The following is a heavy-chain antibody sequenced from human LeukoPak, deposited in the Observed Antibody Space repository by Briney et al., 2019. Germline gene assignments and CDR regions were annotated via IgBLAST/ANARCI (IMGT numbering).Heavy chain of an antibody. V-gene: IGHV1-18*01. D-gene: IGHD1-26*01. CDR3: ARVGWELLSLVGSWP. CDR2: ISAYNGNT. Sequence: ASVKVSFKASGGTFSSYAISWVRQAPGQGLEWMGWISAYNGNTNYAQKLQGRVTMTTDTSTSTAYMELRSLRSDDTAVYYCARVGWELLSLVGSWPWGQGTLVTVSS. CDR1: GGTFSSYA. J-gene: IGHJ5*02.